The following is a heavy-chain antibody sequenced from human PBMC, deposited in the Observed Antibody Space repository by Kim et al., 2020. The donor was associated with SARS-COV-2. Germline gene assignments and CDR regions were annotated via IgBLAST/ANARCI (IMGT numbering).Heavy chain of an antibody. CDR1: GYTFTSYG. Sequence: ASVKVSCKASGYTFTSYGISWVRQAPGQGLEWMGWISAYNGNTNYAQKLQGRVTMTTDTSTSTAYMELRSLRSDDTAVYYCARDPAGYDSSGYGNWFDPWGQGTLVTVSS. J-gene: IGHJ5*02. CDR3: ARDPAGYDSSGYGNWFDP. CDR2: ISAYNGNT. V-gene: IGHV1-18*04. D-gene: IGHD3-22*01.